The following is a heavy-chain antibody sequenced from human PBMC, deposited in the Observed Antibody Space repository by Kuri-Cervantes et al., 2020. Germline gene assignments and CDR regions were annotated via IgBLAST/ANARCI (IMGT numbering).Heavy chain of an antibody. V-gene: IGHV3-74*01. CDR2: INSDGSST. CDR3: ASRPDSSGFR. CDR1: GFTFSSYW. D-gene: IGHD3-22*01. Sequence: ETLSLTCAASGFTFSSYWMHWVRQAPGKGLVWVSRINSDGSSTSYADSVKGRFTISRDNAKNTLYLQMNSLRAEDTAVYYCASRPDSSGFRWGQGTLVTVSS. J-gene: IGHJ4*02.